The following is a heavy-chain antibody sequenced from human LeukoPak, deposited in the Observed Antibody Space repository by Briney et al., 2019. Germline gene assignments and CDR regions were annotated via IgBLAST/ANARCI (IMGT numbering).Heavy chain of an antibody. D-gene: IGHD3-3*01. CDR1: GYTFTSYD. CDR2: MNPNSGNT. V-gene: IGHV1-8*03. CDR3: ARGGDFWSEAVFGY. J-gene: IGHJ4*02. Sequence: GASVKVSCKASGYTFTSYDINWVRQATGQGLEWMGWMNPNSGNTGYAQKFQGRVTITRNTSISTTYMELSSLRSEDTAVYYCARGGDFWSEAVFGYWGQGTLVTVSS.